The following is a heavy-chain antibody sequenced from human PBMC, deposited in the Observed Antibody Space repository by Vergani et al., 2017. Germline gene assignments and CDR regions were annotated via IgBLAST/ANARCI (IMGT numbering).Heavy chain of an antibody. CDR1: GFTFSNYD. V-gene: IGHV3-30*02. Sequence: QVQLVESGGGVVQRGGSLRLSCATSGFTFSNYDMQWIRQGRGKGLEFVAFIQFDGSNQYYADSVKGRFTFARDFSKNTLYLQMNSLRTDDTATYYCAKHFRGWGIDYWGQGTQVIVSS. CDR3: AKHFRGWGIDY. CDR2: IQFDGSNQ. D-gene: IGHD3-16*01. J-gene: IGHJ4*02.